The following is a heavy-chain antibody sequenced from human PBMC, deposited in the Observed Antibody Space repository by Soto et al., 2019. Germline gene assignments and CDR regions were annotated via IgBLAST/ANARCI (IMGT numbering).Heavy chain of an antibody. Sequence: GASVKVSCKASGYTFTSYGISWVRQAPGQGLEWMGWISAYNGNTNYAQKLQGRVTMTTDTSTSTAYMELRSLRSDDTAVYYCARESRGYSYGYCVYWGQGTLVTVSS. D-gene: IGHD5-18*01. J-gene: IGHJ4*02. V-gene: IGHV1-18*04. CDR3: ARESRGYSYGYCVY. CDR1: GYTFTSYG. CDR2: ISAYNGNT.